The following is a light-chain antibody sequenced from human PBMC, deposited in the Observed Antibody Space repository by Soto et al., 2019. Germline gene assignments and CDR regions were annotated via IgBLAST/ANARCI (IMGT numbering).Light chain of an antibody. V-gene: IGKV1D-16*01. CDR2: GAS. Sequence: DIQMTQSPSSLSAFVGDTVPITCRASKGISSWLAWYQQKPGKAPKLLIYGASSLQSGVPSRFSGSGSGTDFTLTISSLQPEDSATYYCQQLNTYPPWTFGQGTKVDIK. CDR3: QQLNTYPPWT. CDR1: KGISSW. J-gene: IGKJ1*01.